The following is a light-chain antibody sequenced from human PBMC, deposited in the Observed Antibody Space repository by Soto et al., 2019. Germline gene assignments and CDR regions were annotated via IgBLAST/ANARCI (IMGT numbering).Light chain of an antibody. CDR2: GAS. CDR1: QSVGRT. CDR3: QQYNQWPPYT. V-gene: IGKV3-15*01. J-gene: IGKJ2*01. Sequence: EIVMTQSPATLSVSPGERATLSCRASQSVGRTLAWYQQKPGQSPRLLVYGASTRANGTPARFSGSGSGTEFTLTISSLQSEHVAVYYCQQYNQWPPYTFGQGTKVEIK.